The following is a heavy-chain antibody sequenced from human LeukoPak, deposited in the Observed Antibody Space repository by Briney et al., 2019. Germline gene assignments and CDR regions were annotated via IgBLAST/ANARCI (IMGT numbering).Heavy chain of an antibody. CDR1: GFTFSSHA. CDR3: AKQWLVGN. Sequence: GGSLRLSCAASGFTFSSHAMNWVRQAPGKGLEWVSSLSESGETTDYADSVKGRFTISRDNSKNTLYLQMNSLRADDTAVYYCAKQWLVGNWGQGTLVTVCS. J-gene: IGHJ4*02. V-gene: IGHV3-23*01. D-gene: IGHD6-19*01. CDR2: LSESGETT.